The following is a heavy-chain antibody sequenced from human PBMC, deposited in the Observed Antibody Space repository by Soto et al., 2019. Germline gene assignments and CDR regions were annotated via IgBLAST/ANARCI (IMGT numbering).Heavy chain of an antibody. J-gene: IGHJ4*02. Sequence: EVHLLESGGGLVPPGESLRLSCGASGFTFSSCVMTWVRQAPGKGLEWVSCITDSGTGTYYADSVKGRFTISRDNSKNTMYLQMNNLRVEDTGVYYCAKGLINGRWYAEDWGQGTLVTVSS. V-gene: IGHV3-23*01. CDR1: GFTFSSCV. D-gene: IGHD6-13*01. CDR2: ITDSGTGT. CDR3: AKGLINGRWYAED.